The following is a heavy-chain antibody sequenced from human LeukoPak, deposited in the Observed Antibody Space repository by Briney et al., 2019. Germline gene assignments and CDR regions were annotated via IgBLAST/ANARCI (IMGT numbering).Heavy chain of an antibody. J-gene: IGHJ4*02. CDR1: GGSISSGGYY. CDR2: IYYSGST. Sequence: SQTLSLTCTVSGGSISSGGYYWIWIRQHPGKGLEWIGYIYYSGSTYYNPSLKSRVTISVDTSKNQFSLKLISVTAADTAVYYCARGPPYIVVVTAIGFFDYWGQGTLVTVSS. D-gene: IGHD2-21*02. V-gene: IGHV4-31*03. CDR3: ARGPPYIVVVTAIGFFDY.